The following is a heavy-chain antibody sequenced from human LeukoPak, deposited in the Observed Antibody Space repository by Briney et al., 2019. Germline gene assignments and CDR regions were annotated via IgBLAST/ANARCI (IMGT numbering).Heavy chain of an antibody. V-gene: IGHV3-33*01. CDR3: AREGPRGNSQFDY. Sequence: GGSLRLSCVVSGLKFRNYGMHWVRQAPGKGLEWVALIWYDGSNKYYTDSVKGRLTISRDNSKNTLYLQMNSLRAEDTAVYYCAREGPRGNSQFDYWGQGTLVTVSS. D-gene: IGHD2/OR15-2a*01. CDR2: IWYDGSNK. J-gene: IGHJ4*02. CDR1: GLKFRNYG.